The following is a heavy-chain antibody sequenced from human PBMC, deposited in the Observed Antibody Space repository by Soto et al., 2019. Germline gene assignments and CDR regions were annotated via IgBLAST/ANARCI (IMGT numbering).Heavy chain of an antibody. D-gene: IGHD7-27*01. CDR3: ARDPHGDGKYYGMDV. J-gene: IGHJ6*02. CDR2: ISAYNYKT. Sequence: QAQLVQSGAEVKKPGASVKVSYKSSGYTFTSYGLTWVRQAPGQGLEWMGWISAYNYKTMYAQKFQDSVTMTIDITTTTAYLDLKSLTSGDTAMYYCARDPHGDGKYYGMDVWGQGTTVTVSS. V-gene: IGHV1-18*01. CDR1: GYTFTSYG.